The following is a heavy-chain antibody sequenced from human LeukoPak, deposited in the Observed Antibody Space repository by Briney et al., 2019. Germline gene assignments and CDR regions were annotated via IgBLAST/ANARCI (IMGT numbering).Heavy chain of an antibody. D-gene: IGHD3-22*01. CDR2: IYHSGST. Sequence: PSETLSLTCTVSGYSISSGYYWGWIRQPPGKGLEWIGNIYHSGSTYYNPSLKSRVTISIDTSKNQLSLNLSSVTAADTAVYYCARDSIYYYDSSGYLDYWGQGTLVTVSS. CDR1: GYSISSGYY. J-gene: IGHJ4*02. CDR3: ARDSIYYYDSSGYLDY. V-gene: IGHV4-38-2*02.